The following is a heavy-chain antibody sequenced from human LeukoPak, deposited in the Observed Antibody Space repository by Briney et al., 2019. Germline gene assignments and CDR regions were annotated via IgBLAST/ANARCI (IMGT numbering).Heavy chain of an antibody. CDR1: GGSISSGGYS. V-gene: IGHV4-30-2*03. CDR2: IYHSGST. J-gene: IGHJ5*02. D-gene: IGHD6-13*01. Sequence: PSETLSLTCAVSGGSISSGGYSWSWIRQPPGKGLEWIGYIYHSGSTYYNPSLKSRVTISVDTSKNQFSLKLSSVTAADTAVYYCTRQLDSSSWLGLVNNWFDPWGQGTLVTVSS. CDR3: TRQLDSSSWLGLVNNWFDP.